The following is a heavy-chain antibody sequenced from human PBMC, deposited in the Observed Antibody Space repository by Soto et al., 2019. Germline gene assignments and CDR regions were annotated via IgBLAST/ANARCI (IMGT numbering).Heavy chain of an antibody. D-gene: IGHD2-15*01. Sequence: ASVKVSCKASGYTFTSYGISWVRQAPGQGLDWMGWISDYNGKTNYAQKLQGRVTMTTDTSTSTAYMELRSLRSDGTAVYYCARDCSGGSCYSVRSFDCWGQGTLVTVSS. CDR2: ISDYNGKT. CDR3: ARDCSGGSCYSVRSFDC. CDR1: GYTFTSYG. J-gene: IGHJ4*02. V-gene: IGHV1-18*04.